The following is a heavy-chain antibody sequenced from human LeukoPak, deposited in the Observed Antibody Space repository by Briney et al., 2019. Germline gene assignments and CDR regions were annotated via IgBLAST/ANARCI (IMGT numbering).Heavy chain of an antibody. D-gene: IGHD4-17*01. Sequence: SETLSLTCAVYGGSFSGYYWSWIRQPPGKGLEWIGEIYHSGSTNYNPSLKSRVTISVDKSKNQFSLKLSSVTAADTAVYYCAREVYGDYVREAFDTWGQGTMVTVSS. CDR2: IYHSGST. CDR3: AREVYGDYVREAFDT. J-gene: IGHJ3*02. CDR1: GGSFSGYY. V-gene: IGHV4-34*01.